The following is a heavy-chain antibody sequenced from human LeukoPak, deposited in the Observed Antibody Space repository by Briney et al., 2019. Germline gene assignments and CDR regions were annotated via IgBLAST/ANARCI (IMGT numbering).Heavy chain of an antibody. CDR2: ISGSGGST. CDR1: GFTFSSYA. CDR3: AKRGKGYSYGSFDY. Sequence: GSLRLSFAASGFTFSSYAMSWVRPAPGKGLGWVSAISGSGGSTYYPDSVKGRFTISRDNSKNTLYLQMNSLRAEDTAVYYCAKRGKGYSYGSFDYWGQGTLVTASS. D-gene: IGHD5-18*01. J-gene: IGHJ4*02. V-gene: IGHV3-23*01.